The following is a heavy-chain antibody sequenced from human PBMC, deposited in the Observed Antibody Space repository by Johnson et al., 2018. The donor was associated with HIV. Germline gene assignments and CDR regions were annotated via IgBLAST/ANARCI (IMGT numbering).Heavy chain of an antibody. CDR3: AKPPREVTVVDAFDI. V-gene: IGHV3-11*04. CDR2: ISSSGSTI. Sequence: QVQLVESGGGLVKPGGSLRLSCAASGFTFSDYYMSWIRQAAGKGLEWISYISSSGSTIYYADSVKGRFTISRDNAKNSLYLQMNSLRPEDTALYSCAKPPREVTVVDAFDIWGQGTMVTVSS. CDR1: GFTFSDYY. J-gene: IGHJ3*02. D-gene: IGHD4-23*01.